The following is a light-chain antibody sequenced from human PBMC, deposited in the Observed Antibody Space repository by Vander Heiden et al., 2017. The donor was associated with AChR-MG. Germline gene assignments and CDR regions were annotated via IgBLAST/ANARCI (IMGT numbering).Light chain of an antibody. CDR1: QSVFKY. CDR2: ATS. CDR3: QQSYLIPKT. Sequence: DIQMTQSPSLSASVGDRVTITCRTSQSVFKYLHWYQQKPGKAPQLLIYATSTLQSGVPSRFSASGSGTDFTLTISSLLHEDFATYYCQQSYLIPKTFGQGTKVEI. J-gene: IGKJ1*01. V-gene: IGKV1-39*01.